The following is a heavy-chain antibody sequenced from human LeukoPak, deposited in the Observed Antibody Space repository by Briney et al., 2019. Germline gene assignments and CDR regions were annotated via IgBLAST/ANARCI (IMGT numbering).Heavy chain of an antibody. V-gene: IGHV4-34*01. Sequence: PSETLSLTCAVYGGSFSGYYWSWIRQPPGKGLEWIGEINHSGSTNYNPSLKSRVTISVDTSKNQFSLKLSSVTAADTAVYYCARGATESRLGIAAAGTSFDYWGQGTLVTVSS. CDR3: ARGATESRLGIAAAGTSFDY. CDR2: INHSGST. J-gene: IGHJ4*02. CDR1: GGSFSGYY. D-gene: IGHD6-13*01.